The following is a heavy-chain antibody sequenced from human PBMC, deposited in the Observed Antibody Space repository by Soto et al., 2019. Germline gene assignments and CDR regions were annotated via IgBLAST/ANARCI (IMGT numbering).Heavy chain of an antibody. CDR3: AKDRIAARPLSYGMDV. J-gene: IGHJ6*02. CDR2: ISGSGGST. V-gene: IGHV3-23*01. CDR1: GCTFSSYA. Sequence: GGSLRLSCAASGCTFSSYAMSWVRQAPGKGLEWVSAISGSGGSTYYADSVKGRFTISRDNSKNTLYLQMNSLRAEDTAVYYCAKDRIAARPLSYGMDVWGQGTTVTVSS. D-gene: IGHD6-6*01.